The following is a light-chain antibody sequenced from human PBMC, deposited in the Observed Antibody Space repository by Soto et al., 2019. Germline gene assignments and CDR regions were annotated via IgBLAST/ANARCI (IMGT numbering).Light chain of an antibody. CDR1: QTVRNNY. Sequence: IVLTQSPASLSFSPWKGSTFLCGSSQTVRNNYLAGYQQKTGQAPRLLIYDASSRATGIPDRFSGGGSGTDVTLTISRLEPEDFAVYYCQQFSSYPLTFGGGTKVDI. J-gene: IGKJ4*01. CDR2: DAS. V-gene: IGKV3D-20*01. CDR3: QQFSSYPLT.